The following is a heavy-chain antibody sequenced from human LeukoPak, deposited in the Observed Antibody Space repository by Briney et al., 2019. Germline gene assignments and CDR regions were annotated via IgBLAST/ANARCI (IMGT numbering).Heavy chain of an antibody. CDR3: ARVEQWLVQGYYYYMDV. CDR2: MNPNSGNT. V-gene: IGHV1-8*01. D-gene: IGHD6-19*01. J-gene: IGHJ6*03. CDR1: GYTFTSYD. Sequence: GASVKVSCKASGYTFTSYDINWVRQATGQGLEWMGWMNPNSGNTGYEQKFQGRVTMTRNTSISTAYMELSSLRSEDTAVYYCARVEQWLVQGYYYYMDVWGKGTTVTVSS.